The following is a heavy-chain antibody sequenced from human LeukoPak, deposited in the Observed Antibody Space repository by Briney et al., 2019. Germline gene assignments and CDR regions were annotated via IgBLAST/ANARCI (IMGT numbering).Heavy chain of an antibody. D-gene: IGHD3-3*01. Sequence: PGGSLRLSCAASGFTFSSYAMSWVRQAPGKGLEWVSAISGSGGSTYYADSVKGRFTISRDNSKNTLYLQMNSLRAEDTGVYYCAARYYDFWSGYYTDGYYYHIDVWGKGTPVTVSS. CDR1: GFTFSSYA. V-gene: IGHV3-23*01. CDR2: ISGSGGST. CDR3: AARYYDFWSGYYTDGYYYHIDV. J-gene: IGHJ6*03.